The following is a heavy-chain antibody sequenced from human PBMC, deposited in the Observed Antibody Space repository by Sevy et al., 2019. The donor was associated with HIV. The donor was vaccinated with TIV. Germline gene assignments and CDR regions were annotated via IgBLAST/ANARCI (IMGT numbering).Heavy chain of an antibody. CDR2: ISWNSGGI. V-gene: IGHV3-9*01. CDR1: GFPFHDHA. J-gene: IGHJ6*02. D-gene: IGHD3-22*01. Sequence: GGSLRLSCAASGFPFHDHAMHWVRQSPGKGLEWVSGISWNSGGIGYADTVKDPFTISRDNAKQSIYLQMNKLRHDDTAFYYCAKELNRGCDSINCYSYYYYYYGLDVWGQGTTVTVSS. CDR3: AKELNRGCDSINCYSYYYYYYGLDV.